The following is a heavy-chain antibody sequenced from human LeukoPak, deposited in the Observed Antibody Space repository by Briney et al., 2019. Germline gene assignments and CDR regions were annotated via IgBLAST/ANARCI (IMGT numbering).Heavy chain of an antibody. CDR3: ARGRIAAAVRTDS. Sequence: ASVKVSCKASGYTFTSYDINWVRQAPGQGVEWMGWMNPNSGNTVYAQNFQGRVTMTRNTPISTAYMELSSLRSEDTAVYYCARGRIAAAVRTDSWGQGTLVTVSS. CDR2: MNPNSGNT. J-gene: IGHJ5*01. V-gene: IGHV1-8*01. D-gene: IGHD6-13*01. CDR1: GYTFTSYD.